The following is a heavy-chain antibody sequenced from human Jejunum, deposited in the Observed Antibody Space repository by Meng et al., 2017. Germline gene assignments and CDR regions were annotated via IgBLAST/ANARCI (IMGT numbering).Heavy chain of an antibody. CDR2: IHSGGST. V-gene: IGHV3-66*02. D-gene: IGHD3-10*01. J-gene: IGHJ4*02. CDR1: GFNVSSNY. Sequence: VQWVGAGGGLVQPGGSLRLSCAASGFNVSSNYMSWVRQAPGKGLEWVSVIHSGGSTFYADSVKGRFTISRDNSKNTLYLQMNTLRAEDTALYYCAKDPGYGLGTYYGDYWGQGTLVTVSS. CDR3: AKDPGYGLGTYYGDY.